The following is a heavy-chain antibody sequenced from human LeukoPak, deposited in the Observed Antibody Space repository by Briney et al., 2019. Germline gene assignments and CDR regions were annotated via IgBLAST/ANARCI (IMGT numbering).Heavy chain of an antibody. Sequence: GRSLRLSCAASGFTFSSYAMHWVRQAPGKGLEWVAVISYDGSNKYYADSVKGRFTISRDNSKNTLYLQMNSLRAEDTAVYYCASKELGGQGTLVTVSS. J-gene: IGHJ1*01. D-gene: IGHD1-26*01. CDR1: GFTFSSYA. V-gene: IGHV3-30-3*01. CDR2: ISYDGSNK. CDR3: ASKEL.